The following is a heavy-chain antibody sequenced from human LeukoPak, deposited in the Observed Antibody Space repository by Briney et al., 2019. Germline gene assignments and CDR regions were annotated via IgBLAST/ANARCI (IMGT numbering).Heavy chain of an antibody. CDR1: GLTFRNHA. CDR3: AKGAIFGVVPPAGTYYFDY. D-gene: IGHD3-3*01. Sequence: GGSLRLSCAASGLTFRNHAMSWVRQAPGKGLEWVSAISGSGGSTYYADSVKGRFTISRDNSKNTLYLQMNTLRAEDTAVYYCAKGAIFGVVPPAGTYYFDYWGQGTLVTVSS. V-gene: IGHV3-23*01. CDR2: ISGSGGST. J-gene: IGHJ4*02.